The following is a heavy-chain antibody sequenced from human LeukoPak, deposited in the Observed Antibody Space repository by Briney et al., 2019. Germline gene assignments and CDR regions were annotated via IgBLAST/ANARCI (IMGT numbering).Heavy chain of an antibody. CDR2: INHSGST. D-gene: IGHD6-19*01. J-gene: IGHJ6*04. Sequence: SETLSLTCAVCGGSFSGYYWSWIRQPPGRGLEWIGEINHSGSTNYNPSLKSRVTMSVDTSKNQFSLTPSSVTAADTAVYYCARGHEVFMIAVAGKVGGMDVWGKGTTVTVSS. V-gene: IGHV4-34*01. CDR1: GGSFSGYY. CDR3: ARGHEVFMIAVAGKVGGMDV.